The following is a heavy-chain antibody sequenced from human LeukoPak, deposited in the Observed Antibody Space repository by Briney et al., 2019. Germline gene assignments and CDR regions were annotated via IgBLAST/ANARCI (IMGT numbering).Heavy chain of an antibody. Sequence: PSGGSLRLSCAASGLTASHYDMNWVRQDPGKGLEWVSYIGTTGDVRYYADSVKGRFTISRDNTKNSVYLQMNNLRAEDTAVYYCARGETHDCWGQGTLVIVSS. D-gene: IGHD4-23*01. CDR1: GLTASHYD. J-gene: IGHJ4*02. V-gene: IGHV3-48*03. CDR3: ARGETHDC. CDR2: IGTTGDVR.